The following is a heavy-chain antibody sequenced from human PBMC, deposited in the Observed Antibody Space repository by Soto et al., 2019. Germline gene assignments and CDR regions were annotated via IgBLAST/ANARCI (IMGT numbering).Heavy chain of an antibody. J-gene: IGHJ4*02. CDR3: ARHNYGSGSTYFDY. CDR2: IYYSGST. V-gene: IGHV4-59*08. Sequence: QVQLQESGPGLVKPSETLSLTCTVSGGSISSYYWSWILQPPGKGLEWLGYIYYSGSTNYNPSLKSRFTISVDTSKNQFTLKLNTMTAADTAVYYGARHNYGSGSTYFDYWGQGTLVTVSS. D-gene: IGHD3-10*01. CDR1: GGSISSYY.